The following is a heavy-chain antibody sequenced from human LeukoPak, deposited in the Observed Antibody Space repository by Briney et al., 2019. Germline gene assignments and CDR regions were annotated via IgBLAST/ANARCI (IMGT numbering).Heavy chain of an antibody. V-gene: IGHV4-30-2*01. D-gene: IGHD3-3*01. CDR2: IYHSGST. CDR3: ARGGRSDFWRLNWFDP. J-gene: IGHJ5*02. CDR1: GGSISGGGYS. Sequence: PSETLSLTCAVSGGSISGGGYSWSWIRQPPGKGLEWIGYIYHSGSTYYNPSLKSRVTISVDRSKNQFSLKLSSVTAADTAVYYCARGGRSDFWRLNWFDPWGQGTLVTVSS.